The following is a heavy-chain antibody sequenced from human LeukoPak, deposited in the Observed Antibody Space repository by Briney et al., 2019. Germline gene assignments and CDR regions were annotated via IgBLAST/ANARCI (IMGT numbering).Heavy chain of an antibody. CDR3: ARLKLTDNWFDP. J-gene: IGHJ5*02. CDR2: IYTSGST. CDR1: GGSISSYY. Sequence: SETLSLTCTVSGGSISSYYWSWIRQPAGKGLGWIGRIYTSGSTNYNPSLKSRVTISVDKSKNQFSLKLSSVTAADTAVYYCARLKLTDNWFDPWGQGTLVTVSS. V-gene: IGHV4-4*07. D-gene: IGHD5-24*01.